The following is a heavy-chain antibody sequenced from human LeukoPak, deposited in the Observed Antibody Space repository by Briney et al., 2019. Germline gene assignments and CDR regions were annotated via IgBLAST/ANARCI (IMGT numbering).Heavy chain of an antibody. V-gene: IGHV3-49*04. Sequence: GGSLRLSCTTSGFAFYDFAMSWVRQPAGKGLEWVGFIRRRAYGGASEYAASVKGRFIISRDDTKGIAYLQMNSLKTEDTAVYYCSRNGLVDFDYWGQGSRVIVSP. CDR3: SRNGLVDFDY. J-gene: IGHJ4*02. CDR1: GFAFYDFA. CDR2: IRRRAYGGAS.